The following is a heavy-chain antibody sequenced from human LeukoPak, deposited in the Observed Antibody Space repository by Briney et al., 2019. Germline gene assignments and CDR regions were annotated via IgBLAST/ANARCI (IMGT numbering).Heavy chain of an antibody. CDR2: INPNSGGT. J-gene: IGHJ4*02. CDR1: GYTFTGYY. CDR3: ARPYYDILTGYAHFDY. Sequence: ASVKVSRKAFGYTFTGYYMHWVRQAPGQGLEWMGWINPNSGGTNYAQKFQGRVTMTRDTSISTAYMELSRLRSDDTAVYYCARPYYDILTGYAHFDYWGQGTLVTVSS. V-gene: IGHV1-2*02. D-gene: IGHD3-9*01.